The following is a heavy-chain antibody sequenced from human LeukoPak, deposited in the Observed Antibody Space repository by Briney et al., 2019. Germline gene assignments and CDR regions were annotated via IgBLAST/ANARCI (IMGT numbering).Heavy chain of an antibody. Sequence: SETLSLTCTVSGGSISSSSYYWGWIRQPPGKGLEWVGSIYYSGSTYYNPSLKSRVTISVETSKNQFSLKLSSVTAADTAVYYCARERGSSWHREFDPWGQGTLVTVSS. CDR3: ARERGSSWHREFDP. CDR2: IYYSGST. J-gene: IGHJ5*02. CDR1: GGSISSSSYY. V-gene: IGHV4-39*02. D-gene: IGHD6-13*01.